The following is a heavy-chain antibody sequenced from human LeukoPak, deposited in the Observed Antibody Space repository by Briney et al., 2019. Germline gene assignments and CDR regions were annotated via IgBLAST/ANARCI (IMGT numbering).Heavy chain of an antibody. CDR3: AKLSYVVVTAPADY. Sequence: PGGSLRLSCAASGFTFSGYWMHWVRQAPGKGLEWVSAISGSGGSTYYADSVKGRFTISRDNSKNTLYLQMNSLRAEDTAVYYCAKLSYVVVTAPADYWGQGTLVTVSS. J-gene: IGHJ4*02. CDR2: ISGSGGST. D-gene: IGHD2-21*02. V-gene: IGHV3-23*01. CDR1: GFTFSGYW.